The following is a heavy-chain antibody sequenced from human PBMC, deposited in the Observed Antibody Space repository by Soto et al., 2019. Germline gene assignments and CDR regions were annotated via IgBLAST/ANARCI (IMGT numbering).Heavy chain of an antibody. CDR3: ARGTTVVKYGMDV. V-gene: IGHV4-31*03. CDR1: GGSISSGGYY. J-gene: IGHJ6*02. CDR2: IYYSGST. Sequence: QVQLQESGPGLVKPSQTLSLTCTVSGGSISSGGYYWRWLRQHPGKGLEWIGYIYYSGSTYYNPSLKSRVTISVDTSKNQFSRKLSSVTAADTAVYYCARGTTVVKYGMDVWGQGTTVTVSS. D-gene: IGHD4-17*01.